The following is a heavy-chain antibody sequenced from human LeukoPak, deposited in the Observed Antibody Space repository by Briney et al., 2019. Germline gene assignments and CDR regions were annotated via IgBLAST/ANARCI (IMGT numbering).Heavy chain of an antibody. CDR1: GYTFTSYG. CDR3: AREAGAQWELLDWVTDY. D-gene: IGHD1-26*01. V-gene: IGHV1-18*01. J-gene: IGHJ4*02. Sequence: ASVKVSCKASGYTFTSYGISWVRQAPGQGLEWMGWISACNGNTNYAQKLQGRVTMTTDTSTSTAYMELRSLRSDDTAVYYCAREAGAQWELLDWVTDYWGQGTLVTVSS. CDR2: ISACNGNT.